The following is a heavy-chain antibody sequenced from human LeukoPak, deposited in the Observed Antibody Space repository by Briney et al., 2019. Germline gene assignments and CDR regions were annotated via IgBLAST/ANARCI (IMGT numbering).Heavy chain of an antibody. D-gene: IGHD3-10*01. Sequence: GGSLRLSCAASGFTFSSYAMSWVRQAPGKGLEWVSAISGSGGSTYYADSVKGRCTISRDNSENTLYLQMNSLRAEDTAVYYCAKKGRTANDGSGSSIDYWGQGTLVTVSS. J-gene: IGHJ4*02. CDR1: GFTFSSYA. CDR3: AKKGRTANDGSGSSIDY. CDR2: ISGSGGST. V-gene: IGHV3-23*01.